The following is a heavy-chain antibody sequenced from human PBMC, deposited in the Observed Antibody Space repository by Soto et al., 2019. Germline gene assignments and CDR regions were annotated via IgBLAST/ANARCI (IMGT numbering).Heavy chain of an antibody. D-gene: IGHD1-1*01. V-gene: IGHV3-33*01. Sequence: QVQLVQSGGGVVQPGTSLRLSCAASGFSFSKYVMHWVRQAPGKGLEWVALIWQDGGAKYYEDPVKGRFSISRDNSKDTLFLQMDSLRADDTAVYYCARDQGTYYLDSWGQGALVTVSS. CDR1: GFSFSKYV. CDR3: ARDQGTYYLDS. J-gene: IGHJ4*02. CDR2: IWQDGGAK.